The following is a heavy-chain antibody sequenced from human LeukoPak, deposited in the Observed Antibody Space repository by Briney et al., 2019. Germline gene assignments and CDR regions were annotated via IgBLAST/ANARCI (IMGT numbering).Heavy chain of an antibody. Sequence: SVKVSCMASGGTFSSYATCWVRQAPGQGLEWMGEIFPIFGTANYAQKFQSRVTITADESTSTADMELSSLRSEDTAVYYCARGRIPGCPDYWGQGTLVTVSP. CDR1: GGTFSSYA. V-gene: IGHV1-69*13. D-gene: IGHD1-20*01. CDR2: IFPIFGTA. J-gene: IGHJ4*02. CDR3: ARGRIPGCPDY.